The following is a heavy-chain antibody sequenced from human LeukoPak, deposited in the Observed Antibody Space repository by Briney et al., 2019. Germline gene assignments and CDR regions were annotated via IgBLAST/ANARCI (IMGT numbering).Heavy chain of an antibody. Sequence: GGSLRLSCAASGFTFSSYGMHWVRQAPGKGLEWVAVIWYDGSNKCYADSVKGRFTISRDNSKNTLYLQMNSLRAEDTAVYYCAREVVAVAGTSFDYWGQGTLVTVSS. V-gene: IGHV3-33*01. CDR3: AREVVAVAGTSFDY. D-gene: IGHD6-19*01. J-gene: IGHJ4*02. CDR2: IWYDGSNK. CDR1: GFTFSSYG.